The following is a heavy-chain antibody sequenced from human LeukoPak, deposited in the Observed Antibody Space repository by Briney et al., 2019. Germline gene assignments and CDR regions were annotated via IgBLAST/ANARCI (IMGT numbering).Heavy chain of an antibody. D-gene: IGHD2-15*01. Sequence: GASVKVSCKASGYTFSSYYMYWVRQAPGQGLEWMGIINPSGGSTSYAQKFQGRVTMTRDMSTSTVYMELSSLRSEDTAVYYCARDRGVDYCSGGSCSHYYYYMDVWGKGTTVTISS. CDR1: GYTFSSYY. V-gene: IGHV1-46*01. CDR3: ARDRGVDYCSGGSCSHYYYYMDV. CDR2: INPSGGST. J-gene: IGHJ6*03.